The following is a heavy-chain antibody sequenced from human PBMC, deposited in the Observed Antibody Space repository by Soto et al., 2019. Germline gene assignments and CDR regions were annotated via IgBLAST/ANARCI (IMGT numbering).Heavy chain of an antibody. CDR2: ITETGGDT. J-gene: IGHJ6*02. CDR1: GFTFGNFV. V-gene: IGHV3-23*01. Sequence: PGGSLRLSCAASGFTFGNFVMMWVRQTPGKGLEWVSTITETGGDTYYTDSVKGRFTISRDNSKNTLYLQMTSLRAEDTALYYCTRASSDRNHMEVWGPGTTVTVSS. CDR3: TRASSDRNHMEV.